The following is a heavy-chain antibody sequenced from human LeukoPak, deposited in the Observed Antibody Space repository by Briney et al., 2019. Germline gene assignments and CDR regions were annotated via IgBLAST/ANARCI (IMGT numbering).Heavy chain of an antibody. CDR1: GFTFSSYS. CDR3: ARDRQQLFDY. Sequence: GGSLRLSCAASGFTFSSYSMNWVRQAPGKGLEWVSSISSSSSYIYYADSVKGRFTISRDNAKNSPYLQMNSLRAEDTAVYYCARDRQQLFDYWGQGTLVTVSS. CDR2: ISSSSSYI. J-gene: IGHJ4*02. V-gene: IGHV3-21*01. D-gene: IGHD6-13*01.